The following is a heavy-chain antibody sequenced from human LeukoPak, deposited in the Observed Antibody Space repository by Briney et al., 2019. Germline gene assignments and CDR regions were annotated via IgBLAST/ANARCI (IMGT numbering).Heavy chain of an antibody. CDR2: INRDGTIT. Sequence: GGSLRLSCAASGFTFSNYWVHWVRQAPGKGLVWVSRINRDGTITKYADSVKGRFTVSRDNAKNTLNLQMNSPRAEDTAVYYCARDKKSGESSEIDYWGQGTLVTVSS. CDR3: ARDKKSGESSEIDY. V-gene: IGHV3-74*03. J-gene: IGHJ4*02. CDR1: GFTFSNYW. D-gene: IGHD3-10*01.